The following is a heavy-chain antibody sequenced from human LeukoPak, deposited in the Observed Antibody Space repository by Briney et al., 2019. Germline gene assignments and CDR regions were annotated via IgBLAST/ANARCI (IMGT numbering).Heavy chain of an antibody. Sequence: PGGSLRLSCAVSGFTFRSHEMNGVRQAPGKGLEWISYISTSGSIIYYADSVKGRFTISRDNARNSLFLQMGSLKVEDTAVYYCARASYNSDWYFDQWGQGTLVTVSS. D-gene: IGHD6-19*01. V-gene: IGHV3-48*03. CDR2: ISTSGSII. J-gene: IGHJ4*02. CDR1: GFTFRSHE. CDR3: ARASYNSDWYFDQ.